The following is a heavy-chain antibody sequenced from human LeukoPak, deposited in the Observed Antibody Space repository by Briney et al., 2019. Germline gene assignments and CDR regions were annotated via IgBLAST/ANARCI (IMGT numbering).Heavy chain of an antibody. Sequence: SETLTLTCAVSGVSFNDYYWSWVRQTPGKGLEWIGEISHSGYTNDRPSLKSRVPLSIDTCKKQFSLNLKSVTVADTGIYYCTRMTTGHDYWGQGTLVTVSS. CDR3: TRMTTGHDY. D-gene: IGHD4-17*01. CDR2: ISHSGYT. V-gene: IGHV4-34*01. J-gene: IGHJ4*02. CDR1: GVSFNDYY.